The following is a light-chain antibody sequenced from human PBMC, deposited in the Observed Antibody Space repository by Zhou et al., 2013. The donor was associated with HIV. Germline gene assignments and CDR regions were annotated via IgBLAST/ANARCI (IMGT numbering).Light chain of an antibody. CDR2: KAS. CDR3: QQYNGYSAWT. Sequence: DIQMTQSPSTLSASVGDRVTITCRASESINNWLAWYQQKPGKAPKLLIYKASTLESGVPSRFGGSGSGTEFTLTISSLQPDDFATYYCQQYNGYSAWTFGQGTKVEIK. J-gene: IGKJ1*01. CDR1: ESINNW. V-gene: IGKV1-5*03.